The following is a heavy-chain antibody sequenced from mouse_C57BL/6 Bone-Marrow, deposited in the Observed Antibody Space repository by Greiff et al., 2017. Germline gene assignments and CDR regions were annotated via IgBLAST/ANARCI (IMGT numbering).Heavy chain of an antibody. Sequence: QVKLQQSGAELARPGASVKLSCTASGYTFTSYGISWVKQRTGKGLEWIGEIYPRSSNTYYIEKFKGRATLTADKASNTAYLEIRSLTAEDTAVYFSARSRQLRLPMFADWGTGTLVTVSA. CDR1: GYTFTSYG. CDR3: ARSRQLRLPMFAD. CDR2: IYPRSSNT. D-gene: IGHD3-2*02. V-gene: IGHV1-81*01. J-gene: IGHJ3*01.